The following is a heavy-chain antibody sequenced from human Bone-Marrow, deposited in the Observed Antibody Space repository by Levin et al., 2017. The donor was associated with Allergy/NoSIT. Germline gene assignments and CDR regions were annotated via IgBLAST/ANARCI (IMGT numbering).Heavy chain of an antibody. J-gene: IGHJ5*02. CDR3: ARDKRAVTPYWLDQ. D-gene: IGHD6-19*01. CDR2: ISWNSGGT. Sequence: GGSLRLSCAASGFTFDDYSMHWVRQAPGKGLEWVSGISWNSGGTGYADSVKGRFTISRDNAKNSLYLQMNSLRPEDTAFYYCARDKRAVTPYWLDQWGQGNLV. CDR1: GFTFDDYS. V-gene: IGHV3-9*01.